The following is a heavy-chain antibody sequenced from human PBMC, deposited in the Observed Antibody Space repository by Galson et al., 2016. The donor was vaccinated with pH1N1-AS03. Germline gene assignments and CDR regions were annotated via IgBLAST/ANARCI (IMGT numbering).Heavy chain of an antibody. V-gene: IGHV4-39*07. Sequence: TLSLTCSVSGASVSHYASYWGWIRQAPGKGLEWIATVSARGTTYHNPSLDSRPTISLDPSKNHFSLTLTSVTAAGTAMYYCARDRRDCSGGSCSQDGWFDPWGQGTLVVVSS. J-gene: IGHJ5*02. D-gene: IGHD2-15*01. CDR1: GASVSHYASY. CDR2: VSARGTT. CDR3: ARDRRDCSGGSCSQDGWFDP.